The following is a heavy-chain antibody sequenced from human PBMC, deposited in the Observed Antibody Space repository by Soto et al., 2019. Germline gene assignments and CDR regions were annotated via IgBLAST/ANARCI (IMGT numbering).Heavy chain of an antibody. J-gene: IGHJ4*02. CDR3: ARAGSFRFDY. Sequence: EVQLVESGGAVVQPGGSLRLSCGGSGFSFSSYWIHWVRQAPGKGLVWVSRINTDGTSISYADSVKGRFTISRDNAKNTLYLQMNSLGVDDTAVYYCARAGSFRFDYWGLGTLVTVSS. D-gene: IGHD3-10*01. V-gene: IGHV3-74*01. CDR2: INTDGTSI. CDR1: GFSFSSYW.